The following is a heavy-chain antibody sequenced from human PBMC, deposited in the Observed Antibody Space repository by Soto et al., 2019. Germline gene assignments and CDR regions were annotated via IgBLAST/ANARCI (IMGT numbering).Heavy chain of an antibody. CDR1: GDSITNSNW. J-gene: IGHJ4*02. CDR2: IYHSGAT. D-gene: IGHD1-1*01. Sequence: SETLSLTCAVSGDSITNSNWWSWVRQAPGKGLEWIGEIYHSGATTYNPSLKGRATISVDPSNNHFSLELTSVTAADTAVYFCARDLGTGTDYWGQGTLVTVSS. V-gene: IGHV4-4*02. CDR3: ARDLGTGTDY.